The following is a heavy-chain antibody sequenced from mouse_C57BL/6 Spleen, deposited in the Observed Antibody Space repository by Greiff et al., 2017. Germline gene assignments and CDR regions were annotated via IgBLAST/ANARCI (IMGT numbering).Heavy chain of an antibody. CDR1: GFTFSDAW. J-gene: IGHJ2*01. CDR2: IRNKANNHAT. D-gene: IGHD1-1*01. Sequence: EVKVVESGGGLVQPGGSMKLSCAASGFTFSDAWMDWVRQSPEKGLEWVAEIRNKANNHATYYAESVKGRFTISRDDSKSSVYLQMNSLRAEDTGIYYCTRTYGSSYADFDYWGQGTTLTVSS. CDR3: TRTYGSSYADFDY. V-gene: IGHV6-6*01.